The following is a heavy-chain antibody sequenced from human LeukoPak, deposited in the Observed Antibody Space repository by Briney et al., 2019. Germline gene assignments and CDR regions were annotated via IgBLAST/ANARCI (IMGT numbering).Heavy chain of an antibody. CDR1: GYSFTGYY. CDR3: AKAKPQGSDRDFDY. J-gene: IGHJ4*02. D-gene: IGHD1-14*01. Sequence: ASVKVSCKASGYSFTGYYIHWVRQAPGQGLEWMGRINPNTGGTNYAQKFQGRVTMTGDTSITTAYMELNSLRSDDTAVYYCAKAKPQGSDRDFDYWGQGTLVTVSS. V-gene: IGHV1-2*06. CDR2: INPNTGGT.